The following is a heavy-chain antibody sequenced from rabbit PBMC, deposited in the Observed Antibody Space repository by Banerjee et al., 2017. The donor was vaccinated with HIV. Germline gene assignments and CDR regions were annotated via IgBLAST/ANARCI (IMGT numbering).Heavy chain of an antibody. V-gene: IGHV1S40*01. CDR2: IYAGSSGST. CDR1: GLDFSSSYW. D-gene: IGHD4-2*01. Sequence: QSLEESGGDLVKPGASLTLTCTASGLDFSSSYWICWVRQAPGKGLEWIGCIYAGSSGSTHYASWAKGRFTISKTSSTTVTLQMTSLTAADTATYFCARASIYDYFNLWGPGTLVTVS. CDR3: ARASIYDYFNL. J-gene: IGHJ4*01.